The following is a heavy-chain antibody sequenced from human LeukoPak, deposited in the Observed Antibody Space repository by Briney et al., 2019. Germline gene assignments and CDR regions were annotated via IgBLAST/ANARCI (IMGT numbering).Heavy chain of an antibody. CDR1: GGTFSSYA. J-gene: IGHJ5*02. V-gene: IGHV1-69*04. CDR3: AREYSSSWYSHWFDP. Sequence: SVKVSCKASGGTFSSYAISWVRQAPGQGLEWMGRIIPILGIANYAQKFQGRVTITADKSTSTAYMELSSLRPEDTAVYYCAREYSSSWYSHWFDPWGQGTLVTVSS. D-gene: IGHD6-13*01. CDR2: IIPILGIA.